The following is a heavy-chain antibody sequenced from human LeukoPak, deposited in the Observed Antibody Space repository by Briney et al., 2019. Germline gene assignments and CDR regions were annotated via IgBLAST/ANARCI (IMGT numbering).Heavy chain of an antibody. J-gene: IGHJ3*02. CDR1: GFTFSSYE. Sequence: PGGSLRHSCADSGFTFSSYEMNWVRHAPGKGLEWVSYISSSGSTIYYSSSVNGRFNISRDNAKNSLYLQMDSLRAEDTAVYYCARVALAVSELLWFGECCGGAFDIWGQGTMVTVSS. D-gene: IGHD3-10*01. CDR3: ARVALAVSELLWFGECCGGAFDI. V-gene: IGHV3-48*03. CDR2: ISSSGSTI.